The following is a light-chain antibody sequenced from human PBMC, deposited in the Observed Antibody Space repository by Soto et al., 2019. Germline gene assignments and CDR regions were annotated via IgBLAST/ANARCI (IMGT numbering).Light chain of an antibody. J-gene: IGKJ1*01. CDR2: TIS. CDR1: QNLGSPY. V-gene: IGKV3-20*01. Sequence: EIVLTQSPGTLSLSPGDRATLSCRTSQNLGSPYLAWYQQKPGQAPRLLIHTISTRATGIPDRFSGSGSETDFTLTISSLEPEDFAVYYCQQYGSSLRTFGQGTKVDIK. CDR3: QQYGSSLRT.